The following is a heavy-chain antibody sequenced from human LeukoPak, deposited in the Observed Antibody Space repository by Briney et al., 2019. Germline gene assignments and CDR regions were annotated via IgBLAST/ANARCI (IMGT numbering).Heavy chain of an antibody. V-gene: IGHV4-59*08. D-gene: IGHD3-3*01. CDR2: IYYSGST. Sequence: SETLCLTWTVSGGALSSYTRSWIRQPPGKGQEWIGDIYYSGSTNYNPSLKSRVTISVDTSKDKFSLKLCFVTAADTAVYYCARHRTDWNGYYSEGYFGCFDPWGQGTPVTVSS. J-gene: IGHJ5*01. CDR3: ARHRTDWNGYYSEGYFGCFDP. CDR1: GGALSSYT.